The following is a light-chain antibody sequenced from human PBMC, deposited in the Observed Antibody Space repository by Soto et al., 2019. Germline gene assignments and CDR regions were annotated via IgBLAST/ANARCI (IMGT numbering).Light chain of an antibody. CDR3: QQYNSWPLT. CDR2: GAS. V-gene: IGKV3-15*01. J-gene: IGKJ4*01. CDR1: QSVRNN. Sequence: EIVMTQSPATLSVSPGERATLSCRASQSVRNNLAWYQQKPGQAPRLLIYGASTRATGIPARFSGSGSGTEFTLTISSLQSEDFAVYYCQQYNSWPLTFGGGTKVEIK.